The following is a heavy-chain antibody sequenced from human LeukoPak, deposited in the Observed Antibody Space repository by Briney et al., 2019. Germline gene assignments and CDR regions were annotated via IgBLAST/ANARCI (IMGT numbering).Heavy chain of an antibody. J-gene: IGHJ4*02. CDR2: ISGNGDTT. D-gene: IGHD1-1*01. CDR1: GFTFSSYA. Sequence: GSLRLSCAASGFTFSSYAMIWVRQAPGKGLEWVSVISGNGDTTYYADSVKGRFTISRDNSRNTVYLQMNSLRGDDTAVYYCVKDVNWSTYWGQGTLVTVSS. V-gene: IGHV3-23*01. CDR3: VKDVNWSTY.